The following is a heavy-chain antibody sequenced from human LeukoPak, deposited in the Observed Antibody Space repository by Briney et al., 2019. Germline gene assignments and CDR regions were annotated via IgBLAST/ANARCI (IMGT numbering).Heavy chain of an antibody. Sequence: SQTLSLTCTVSGGSISSGSYYWSWIRQPAGKGLEWIGRIYTSGSTNYNPSLKSRVTISVDTSKNQFSLKLSSVTAADTAVYYCASPRREMDAFDIWGQGTMVTVSS. CDR3: ASPRREMDAFDI. V-gene: IGHV4-61*02. J-gene: IGHJ3*02. CDR1: GGSISSGSYY. D-gene: IGHD5-24*01. CDR2: IYTSGST.